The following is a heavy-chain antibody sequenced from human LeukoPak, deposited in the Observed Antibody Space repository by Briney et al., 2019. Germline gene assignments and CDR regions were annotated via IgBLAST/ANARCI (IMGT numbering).Heavy chain of an antibody. CDR3: AAASYYYYYYMDV. Sequence: GSLRLSCAASGFTFSSYGMHWVRQAPGKGLEWVAFIRYDGSNKYYADSVKGRFTISRDNSKNTLYLQMNSLRAEDTAVYYCAAASYYYYYYMDVWGKGTTVTLSS. D-gene: IGHD2-15*01. CDR1: GFTFSSYG. J-gene: IGHJ6*03. CDR2: IRYDGSNK. V-gene: IGHV3-30*02.